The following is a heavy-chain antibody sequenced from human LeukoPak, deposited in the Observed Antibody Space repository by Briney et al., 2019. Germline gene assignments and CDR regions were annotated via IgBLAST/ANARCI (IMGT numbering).Heavy chain of an antibody. CDR3: ARVFGNAFDI. CDR1: GFTFSSYE. J-gene: IGHJ3*02. D-gene: IGHD3-3*01. CDR2: ISSSGSTI. Sequence: PGGSLRLSCAASGFTFSSYEMNWVRQAPGKGLEWVSYISSSGSTIYYADSVKDRFTISRDNAKDSLYLKMDSLRAEDTAVYYCARVFGNAFDIWGQGTMVTVSS. V-gene: IGHV3-48*03.